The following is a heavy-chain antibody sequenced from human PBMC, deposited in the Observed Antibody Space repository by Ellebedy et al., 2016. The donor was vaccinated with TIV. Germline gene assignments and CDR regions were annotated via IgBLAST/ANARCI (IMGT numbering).Heavy chain of an antibody. Sequence: PGGSLRLSCAASGFIFSSYAMSWVRQAPGKGLEWVSTISDSGGNTYYADSVKGRFTISRDNSKNTLFLQMNSLRAEDTAVYSCARRYASGSPHLDYWGQGTLVTVSS. CDR3: ARRYASGSPHLDY. CDR1: GFIFSSYA. J-gene: IGHJ4*02. D-gene: IGHD3-10*01. V-gene: IGHV3-23*01. CDR2: ISDSGGNT.